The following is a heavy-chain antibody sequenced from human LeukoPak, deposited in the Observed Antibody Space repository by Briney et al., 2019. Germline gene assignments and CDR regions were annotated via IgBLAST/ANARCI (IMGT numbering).Heavy chain of an antibody. D-gene: IGHD7-27*01. CDR1: GYTFTSYY. CDR2: INPSGGST. V-gene: IGHV1-46*01. CDR3: ARDYPDGPRTGTFDY. Sequence: VASVKVSCKASGYTFTSYYMHWVRQAPGQGLEWMGIINPSGGSTSYAQKFQGRVTMTRDTSTSTVYMELSSLRSEDTAVYYCARDYPDGPRTGTFDYWGQGTLVTVSS. J-gene: IGHJ4*02.